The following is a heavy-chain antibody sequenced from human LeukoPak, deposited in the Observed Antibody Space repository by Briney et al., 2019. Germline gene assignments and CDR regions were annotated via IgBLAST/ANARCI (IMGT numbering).Heavy chain of an antibody. Sequence: GRSLRLSCAASGFTFSSYGMHWVRQAPGEGLEWVAVISYDGSNKYYADSVKGRFTISRDNSKNTLYLQMNSLRAEDTAVYYCAAVTPYFGYWGQGTLVTVSS. V-gene: IGHV3-30*03. J-gene: IGHJ4*02. CDR2: ISYDGSNK. D-gene: IGHD4-23*01. CDR3: AAVTPYFGY. CDR1: GFTFSSYG.